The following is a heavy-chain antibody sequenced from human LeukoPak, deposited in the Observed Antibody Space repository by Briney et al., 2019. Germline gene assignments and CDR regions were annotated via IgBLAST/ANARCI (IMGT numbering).Heavy chain of an antibody. V-gene: IGHV1-2*04. D-gene: IGHD4-17*01. CDR2: INPNSGGT. CDR3: ARSVRYGDSLDY. CDR1: GYTFTGYY. J-gene: IGHJ4*02. Sequence: ASVKVSCKASGYTFTGYYMHWVRQAPGQGLEWMGWINPNSGGTNYAQKFQGWVTMTRDTSISTAYMELSRPRSDDTAVYYCARSVRYGDSLDYWGQGILVTVSS.